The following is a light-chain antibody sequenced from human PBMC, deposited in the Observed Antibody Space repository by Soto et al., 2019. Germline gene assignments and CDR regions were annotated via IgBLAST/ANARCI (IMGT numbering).Light chain of an antibody. J-gene: IGLJ2*01. CDR2: TNN. Sequence: QSVLTQPPSASGTPGQTVTISCSGSSSNIGTYAVNWYQQLPGRAPKLLIYTNNQRPSGVPDRLFGSKSGTSASLAFSGLQSEDEADYFCAAWDDSLNSILFGGGTKLTVL. CDR3: AAWDDSLNSIL. CDR1: SSNIGTYA. V-gene: IGLV1-44*01.